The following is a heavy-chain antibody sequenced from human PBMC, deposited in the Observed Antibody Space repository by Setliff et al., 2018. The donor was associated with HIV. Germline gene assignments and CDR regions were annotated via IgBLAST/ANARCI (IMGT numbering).Heavy chain of an antibody. CDR2: IYPGDSDT. D-gene: IGHD2-15*01. CDR1: GYSFTTYW. V-gene: IGHV5-51*01. J-gene: IGHJ3*02. CDR3: ARQLVVEGAFDM. Sequence: GESLKISCKGFGYSFTTYWIGWVRQMPGNGLEWMAIIYPGDSDTRNSPSFQGQVTISADKSISTAYLQWSSLKASDTAMYYCARQLVVEGAFDMWGQGTMVTVSS.